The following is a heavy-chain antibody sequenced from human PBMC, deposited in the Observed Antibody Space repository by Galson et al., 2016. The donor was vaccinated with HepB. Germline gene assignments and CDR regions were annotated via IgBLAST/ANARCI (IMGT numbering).Heavy chain of an antibody. V-gene: IGHV1-18*04. D-gene: IGHD2-15*01. CDR3: AREGVCSDGSCYSGFDY. Sequence: SVKVSCKASGYSFTSDGISWVRQAPGQGLEWMGWISPYNGNSSYAQKFQGRVTMTTGTSTNTAYMELRSLRSDDTAVYYCAREGVCSDGSCYSGFDYWGQGTPVTVSS. J-gene: IGHJ4*02. CDR2: ISPYNGNS. CDR1: GYSFTSDG.